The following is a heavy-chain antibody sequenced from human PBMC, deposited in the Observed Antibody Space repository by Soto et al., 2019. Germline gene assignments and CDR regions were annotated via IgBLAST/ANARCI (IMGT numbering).Heavy chain of an antibody. V-gene: IGHV1-45*02. CDR3: ASGGAGSGPFTWELPDH. D-gene: IGHD1-26*01. CDR1: GNTFTYRY. CDR2: ITPFSGDV. Sequence: QMQLVQSGAEVKKTGSSVTVSCKALGNTFTYRYLHWVRQAPGQALEWMGWITPFSGDVHYAQKFQERVTITRDRSINTAYMQMSSLRPEDTAMYFCASGGAGSGPFTWELPDHWGQGTRVTVSS. J-gene: IGHJ4*02.